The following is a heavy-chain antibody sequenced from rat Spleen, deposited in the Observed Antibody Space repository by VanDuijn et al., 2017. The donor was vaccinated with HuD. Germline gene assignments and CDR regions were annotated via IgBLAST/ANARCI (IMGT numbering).Heavy chain of an antibody. CDR2: ISTGGGST. CDR1: GFTFSNYY. J-gene: IGHJ2*01. Sequence: EVQLVESGGGLVQPGRSLKLSCAASGFTFSNYYMAWVRQAPTKGLEWVAYISTGGGSTYYRDSVKGRFTISRDNAQSTLYLQMSSLRSEDTATYYCAREGLYYYGGYSEEDLWGQGVMVTVSS. D-gene: IGHD1-11*01. CDR3: AREGLYYYGGYSEEDL. V-gene: IGHV5-27*01.